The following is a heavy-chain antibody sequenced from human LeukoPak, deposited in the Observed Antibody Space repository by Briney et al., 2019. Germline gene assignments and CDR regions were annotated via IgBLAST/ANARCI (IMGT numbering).Heavy chain of an antibody. CDR1: GGSISSGSYY. J-gene: IGHJ3*02. CDR2: IYTSGST. CDR3: ARWVVVAATPAFDI. Sequence: SETLSLTCTVSGGSISSGSYYWSWLRQPAGKGLEWIGRIYTSGSTNYNPSLKSRVTISVDTSKNQFSLKLSSVTAADTAVYYCARWVVVAATPAFDIWGQGTMVTVSS. V-gene: IGHV4-61*02. D-gene: IGHD2-15*01.